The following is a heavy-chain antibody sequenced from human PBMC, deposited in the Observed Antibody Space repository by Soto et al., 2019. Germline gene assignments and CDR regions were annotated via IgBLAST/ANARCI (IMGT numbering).Heavy chain of an antibody. V-gene: IGHV1-18*01. CDR3: AREGVATYYYYGMDV. CDR2: ISTYNGDT. CDR1: GYTFTRSG. Sequence: ASVKVSCKASGYTFTRSGISWVRQAPGQGLEWMGWISTYNGDTNYAQTFQGRVTMTTDTSTSTVHMEVRSLRSDDTAVYYCAREGVATYYYYGMDVWGQGTPVTVSS. J-gene: IGHJ6*02. D-gene: IGHD5-12*01.